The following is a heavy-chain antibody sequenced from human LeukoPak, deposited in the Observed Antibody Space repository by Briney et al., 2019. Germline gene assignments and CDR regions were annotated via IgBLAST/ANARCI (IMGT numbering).Heavy chain of an antibody. D-gene: IGHD6-13*01. CDR3: ARGSSSNSWYFDY. J-gene: IGHJ4*02. CDR2: IYHSGST. CDR1: GGSISSNNW. Sequence: SGTLSLTCAVSGGSISSNNWWWSWVRQPPGKGLEWIGEIYHSGSTNYNPSLKSRVTMSVDRSKNQFSLQLSSVTAADTAVYYCARGSSSNSWYFDYWGQGTLVTVSS. V-gene: IGHV4-4*02.